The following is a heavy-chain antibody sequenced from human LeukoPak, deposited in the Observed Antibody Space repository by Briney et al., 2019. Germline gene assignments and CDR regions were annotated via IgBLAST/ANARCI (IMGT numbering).Heavy chain of an antibody. Sequence: PEGSLRLSCAASGFNFDLYAMTWVRQAPGKGLEWVASISGSGDDTYCAASVRGRFTISRDSSQTKLQMNSLRAEDTAMYYCAREWVVAVGPTNYLDYWGRGALVTVSS. D-gene: IGHD1-26*01. CDR3: AREWVVAVGPTNYLDY. CDR1: GFNFDLYA. V-gene: IGHV3-23*01. CDR2: ISGSGDDT. J-gene: IGHJ4*02.